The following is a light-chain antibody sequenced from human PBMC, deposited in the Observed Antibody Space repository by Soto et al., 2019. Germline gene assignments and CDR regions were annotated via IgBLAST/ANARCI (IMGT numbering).Light chain of an antibody. CDR1: GSDLGGYNY. V-gene: IGLV2-14*03. J-gene: IGLJ3*02. CDR2: DVS. CDR3: SSYTSSSTWV. Sequence: QSALTQPASVSGSPGQSITISCTGTGSDLGGYNYVSWYQHHPGKAPKLIIYDVSYRPSGVSNRFSGSKSDNTASLTISGLQAEDEADYYCSSYTSSSTWVFGGGTKPPS.